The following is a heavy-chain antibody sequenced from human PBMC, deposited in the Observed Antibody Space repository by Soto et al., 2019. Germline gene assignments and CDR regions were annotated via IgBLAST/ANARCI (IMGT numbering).Heavy chain of an antibody. CDR2: IYYTGNT. CDR3: ARDLWVEPELYYYGMDV. Sequence: SETLSLTCTVSGGSVSSGSYYWSWIRQHPGRGLEWIGYIYYTGNTYYNPSLESRLAISVDTSKNQFSLKLTSVTAADTAVYYCARDLWVEPELYYYGMDVWGQGTTVTVSS. D-gene: IGHD1-1*01. J-gene: IGHJ6*02. CDR1: GGSVSSGSYY. V-gene: IGHV4-31*03.